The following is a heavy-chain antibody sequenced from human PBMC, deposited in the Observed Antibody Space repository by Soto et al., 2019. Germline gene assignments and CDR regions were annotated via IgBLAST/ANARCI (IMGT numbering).Heavy chain of an antibody. Sequence: QVQLVQSGAEVKKPGASVKVSCKASGYTFTSYGISWVRQAPGQGLEWMGWISAYNGNTNYAQKLQGRVTMTTDTSTSTDYMELRSLRSDDTAVYYCARVLRYFDWLLGNWFDPWGQGTLVTVSS. CDR2: ISAYNGNT. CDR1: GYTFTSYG. CDR3: ARVLRYFDWLLGNWFDP. J-gene: IGHJ5*02. D-gene: IGHD3-9*01. V-gene: IGHV1-18*01.